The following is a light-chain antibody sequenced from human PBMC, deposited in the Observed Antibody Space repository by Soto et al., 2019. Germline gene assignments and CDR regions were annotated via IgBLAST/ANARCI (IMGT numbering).Light chain of an antibody. CDR3: QQRSNWPIT. CDR1: QSVYSY. CDR2: DAS. Sequence: EIVLTQSPATLSLSPGERATLSCRASQSVYSYLAWYQQKPGQAPRLLIYDASNRATGIPARFRGSGSGTDFTLTISSLEPEDFAVYYCQQRSNWPITFGQWTRLEIK. V-gene: IGKV3-11*01. J-gene: IGKJ5*01.